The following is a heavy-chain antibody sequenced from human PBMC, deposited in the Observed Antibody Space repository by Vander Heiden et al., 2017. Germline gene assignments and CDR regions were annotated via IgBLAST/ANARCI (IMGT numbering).Heavy chain of an antibody. CDR1: GFTFSDYD. Sequence: QVQLVESGGGLVKPGGSLRLSCAASGFTFSDYDMSWIRQAPGKGLEWVSYISSSGRARDDADSVKGRFTISRDKAENSMYMKMKRLRAEDTAVYYCARGFHGMDVWGHGTTVTVYS. J-gene: IGHJ6*02. CDR3: ARGFHGMDV. CDR2: ISSSGRAR. V-gene: IGHV3-11*01.